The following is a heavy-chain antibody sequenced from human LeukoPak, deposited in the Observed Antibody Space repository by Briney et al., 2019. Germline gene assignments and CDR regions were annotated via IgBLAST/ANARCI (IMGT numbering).Heavy chain of an antibody. J-gene: IGHJ5*02. CDR2: IIPIFGTA. CDR1: RGTFSSYA. CDR3: AREGVDYDILTGLNWFDP. Sequence: SVKVSCKASRGTFSSYAISWVRQAPGQGLEWLGGIIPIFGTANYAQKFQGRVTITADESTSTAYMELSSLRSEDTAVYYCAREGVDYDILTGLNWFDPWGQGTLVTVSS. D-gene: IGHD3-9*01. V-gene: IGHV1-69*13.